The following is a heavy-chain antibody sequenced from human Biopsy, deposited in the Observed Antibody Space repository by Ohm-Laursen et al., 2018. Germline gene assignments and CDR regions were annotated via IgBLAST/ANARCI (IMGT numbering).Heavy chain of an antibody. Sequence: SLRLSCSASGFVVSGTQMSWVRQAPRKGLEWVSVIYSGDSTYYSDSVKGRFTISRDNSKNMMYLQMNSLRADDTALYYCRAVAGEAFDLWGQGTMVTVSS. D-gene: IGHD6-19*01. V-gene: IGHV3-53*01. CDR1: GFVVSGTQ. J-gene: IGHJ3*01. CDR3: RAVAGEAFDL. CDR2: IYSGDST.